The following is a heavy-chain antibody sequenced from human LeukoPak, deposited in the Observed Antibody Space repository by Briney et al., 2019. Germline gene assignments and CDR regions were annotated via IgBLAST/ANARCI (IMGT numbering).Heavy chain of an antibody. CDR3: ARGAGHSSGWSY. Sequence: KPSETLSLTCAVYGGSFSGYYWSWIRQPPGKGLEWIGYIYYSGSTNYNPSLKSRVTISVDTSKNQFSLKLSSVTAADTAVYYCARGAGHSSGWSYWGQGTLVTVSS. CDR1: GGSFSGYY. V-gene: IGHV4-59*01. CDR2: IYYSGST. D-gene: IGHD6-19*01. J-gene: IGHJ4*02.